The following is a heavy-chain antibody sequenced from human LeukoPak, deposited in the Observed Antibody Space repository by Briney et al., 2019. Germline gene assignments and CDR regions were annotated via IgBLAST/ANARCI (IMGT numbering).Heavy chain of an antibody. V-gene: IGHV4-30-2*01. CDR2: IYHSGST. Sequence: SQTLSLTCTVSGGSISSGSYYWSWIRQPAGKGLEWIGYIYHSGSTYYNPSLKSRVTISVDRSKNQFSLKLSSVTAADTAVYYCAGVLRGDFDYWGQGTLVTVSS. J-gene: IGHJ4*02. CDR3: AGVLRGDFDY. D-gene: IGHD3-3*01. CDR1: GGSISSGSYY.